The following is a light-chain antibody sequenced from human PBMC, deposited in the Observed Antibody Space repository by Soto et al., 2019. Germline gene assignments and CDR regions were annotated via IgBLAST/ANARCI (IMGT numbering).Light chain of an antibody. J-gene: IGLJ1*01. CDR1: SSVVGAYNY. CDR2: EVD. V-gene: IGLV2-8*01. CDR3: ASHTTSNTRV. Sequence: QSVLTQPPSASGSPGQSVTISCTGTSSVVGAYNYVSWYQQYPGKAPKLMIYEVDKRPSGVPDRFSGSKSGSTASLTVSGLQAEDEADYYCASHTTSNTRVFGPGTKVTVL.